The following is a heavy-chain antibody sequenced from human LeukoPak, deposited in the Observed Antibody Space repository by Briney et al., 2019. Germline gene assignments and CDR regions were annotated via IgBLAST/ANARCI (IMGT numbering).Heavy chain of an antibody. V-gene: IGHV3-30-3*01. Sequence: TGGSLRLSCAASGFTFSSYAMHWVRQAPGKGLEWVAVISYDGSNKYYADSVKGRFTISRDNSKNTLYLQMNSLRAEDTAVYYCAAIWSGELDYWGQGTLVTVSS. CDR1: GFTFSSYA. CDR3: AAIWSGELDY. CDR2: ISYDGSNK. D-gene: IGHD3-3*01. J-gene: IGHJ4*02.